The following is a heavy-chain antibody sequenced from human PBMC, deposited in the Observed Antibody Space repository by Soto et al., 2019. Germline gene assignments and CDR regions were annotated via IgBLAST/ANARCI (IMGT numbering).Heavy chain of an antibody. CDR1: GGTFSSYA. J-gene: IGHJ6*02. CDR2: IIPIFGTA. V-gene: IGHV1-69*06. D-gene: IGHD1-7*01. Sequence: GASVKVSYKASGGTFSSYAISWLRQAPGQGLEWMGGIIPIFGTANYAQKFQGRVTITADKSTSTAYMELSSLRSEDTAVYYCARGDWNYEFYYYYGMDVWGQGATVTVSS. CDR3: ARGDWNYEFYYYYGMDV.